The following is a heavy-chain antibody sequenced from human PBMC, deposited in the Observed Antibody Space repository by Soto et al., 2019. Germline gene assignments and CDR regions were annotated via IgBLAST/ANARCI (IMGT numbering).Heavy chain of an antibody. D-gene: IGHD3-22*01. V-gene: IGHV3-23*01. J-gene: IGHJ4*02. CDR1: GFTFSSYA. CDR3: AKDAFLHYYDSSGPGRFYY. Sequence: EVQLLESGGGLVQPGGSLRLSCAASGFTFSSYAMSWVRQAPGKGLEWVSAISGSGGSTYYADSVKGRFTIPRDNSKNTLYLQMNSLRAEDTAVYYCAKDAFLHYYDSSGPGRFYYWGQGTLVTVSS. CDR2: ISGSGGST.